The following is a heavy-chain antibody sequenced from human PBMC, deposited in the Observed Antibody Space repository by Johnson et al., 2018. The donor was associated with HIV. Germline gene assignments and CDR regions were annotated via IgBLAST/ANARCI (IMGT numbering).Heavy chain of an antibody. CDR1: GFTVSSNY. CDR2: IYSGGST. D-gene: IGHD3-16*02. J-gene: IGHJ3*02. CDR3: ARDSYDYVWGSYRHDAFDI. V-gene: IGHV3-53*01. Sequence: EVQLVESGGGLIQPEGSLRLSCAASGFTVSSNYMSWVRQAPGKGLEWVSVIYSGGSTYYADSVKGRFTISRDNSKNTLYLQMNSLRAEDTAVYYCARDSYDYVWGSYRHDAFDIWGQGTMVTVSS.